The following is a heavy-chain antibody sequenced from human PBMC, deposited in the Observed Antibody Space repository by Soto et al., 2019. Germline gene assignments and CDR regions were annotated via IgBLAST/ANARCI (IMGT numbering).Heavy chain of an antibody. J-gene: IGHJ4*02. CDR2: ISYSGST. V-gene: IGHV4-30-4*01. CDR1: DGSIRSSNYY. Sequence: PSQILSLPCTVSDGSIRSSNYYWSWIRQPPGKGLEWIGFISYSGSTYYSLSLKSRVTISVDTSKNQFSLNLSFVTAADTAVYYCATMGTPATGLYYFDYWGKGTLVTVSS. D-gene: IGHD5-18*01. CDR3: ATMGTPATGLYYFDY.